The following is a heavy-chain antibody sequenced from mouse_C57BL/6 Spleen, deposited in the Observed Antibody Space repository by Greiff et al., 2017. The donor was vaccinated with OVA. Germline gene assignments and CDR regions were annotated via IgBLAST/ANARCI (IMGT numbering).Heavy chain of an antibody. V-gene: IGHV1-19*01. Sequence: EVKLQQSGPVLVKPGASVKMSCKASGYTFTDYYMNWVKQSPGKSLEWIGVINPSNGGTSYNQKFKGKATLTVDKSSSTAYMELNSLTSEDSAVYYCAGATVVAHFAYWGQGTPLTVSA. CDR2: INPSNGGT. J-gene: IGHJ2*01. D-gene: IGHD1-1*01. CDR1: GYTFTDYY. CDR3: AGATVVAHFAY.